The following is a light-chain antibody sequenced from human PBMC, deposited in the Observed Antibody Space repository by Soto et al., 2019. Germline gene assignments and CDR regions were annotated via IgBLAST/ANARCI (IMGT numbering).Light chain of an antibody. J-gene: IGKJ3*01. Sequence: DIQMTQSPSSLSASVGDRVTITCRASQSITSFLSWYQHKPGKAPKLLIYGASSLHRGVPSRFSGSGPGTDFTLTISSLQPGDFATYYCLQTYRTPFTFGPGTTVDLK. CDR1: QSITSF. CDR3: LQTYRTPFT. CDR2: GAS. V-gene: IGKV1-39*01.